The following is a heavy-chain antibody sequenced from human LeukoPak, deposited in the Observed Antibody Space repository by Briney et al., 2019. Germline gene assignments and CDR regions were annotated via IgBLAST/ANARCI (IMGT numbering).Heavy chain of an antibody. CDR3: ARDSYYYDSSGYYYVFDL. Sequence: KPSETLSLTCTVSGGSIRSYYWSWIRQPAGKGLEWIGRIYTSGSTNYNPSLKSRVTMSVDTSKNQFSLKLSSVTAADTAVYYCARDSYYYDSSGYYYVFDLWGRGTLVTVSS. V-gene: IGHV4-4*07. J-gene: IGHJ2*01. CDR2: IYTSGST. D-gene: IGHD3-22*01. CDR1: GGSIRSYY.